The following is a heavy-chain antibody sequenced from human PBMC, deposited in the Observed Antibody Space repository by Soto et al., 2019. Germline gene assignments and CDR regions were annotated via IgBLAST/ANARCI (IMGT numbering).Heavy chain of an antibody. V-gene: IGHV3-7*01. CDR2: IKQDGSEK. CDR1: GFTFSSYW. D-gene: IGHD3-3*01. CDR3: ARDPTLNYDFWSGSTYYYYGMDV. Sequence: EVQLVESGGGLVQPGGSLRLSCAASGFTFSSYWMSWVRQATGKGLEWVANIKQDGSEKYYVDSVKGRFTISRDNAKNSLYLQMNSLRAEDTAVYYCARDPTLNYDFWSGSTYYYYGMDVWGQGTTVTVSS. J-gene: IGHJ6*02.